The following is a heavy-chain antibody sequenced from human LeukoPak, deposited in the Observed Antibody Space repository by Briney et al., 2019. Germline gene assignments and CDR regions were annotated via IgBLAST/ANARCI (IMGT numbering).Heavy chain of an antibody. CDR1: GGSISSGSYY. Sequence: PSETLSLTCTVSGGSISSGSYYWSCIRQPAGKGLEWIGRIYTSGSTNYNPSLKSRVTISVDTSKNQSSLKLSSVTAADTAVYYCARLRFLEWEGYYFDYWGQGTLVTVSS. CDR2: IYTSGST. D-gene: IGHD3-3*01. J-gene: IGHJ4*02. CDR3: ARLRFLEWEGYYFDY. V-gene: IGHV4-61*02.